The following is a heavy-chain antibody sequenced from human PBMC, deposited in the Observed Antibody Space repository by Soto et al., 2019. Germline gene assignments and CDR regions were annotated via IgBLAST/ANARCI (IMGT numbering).Heavy chain of an antibody. CDR1: EFTFSSYA. CDR3: AKCAYYRGWYFHL. Sequence: EVHLLESGGGLVQPGGSLRLSCAASEFTFSSYAMSWVRQAPGKGLEWVSAISGSGGSTDYADSVKGRFTISRDNSNNIFYLQMNSLRAEDTALYYCAKCAYYRGWYFHLWGRGTLLTVSS. J-gene: IGHJ2*01. CDR2: ISGSGGST. D-gene: IGHD3-22*01. V-gene: IGHV3-23*01.